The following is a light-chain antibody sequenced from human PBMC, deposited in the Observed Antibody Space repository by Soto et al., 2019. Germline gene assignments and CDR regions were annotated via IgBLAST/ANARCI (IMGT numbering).Light chain of an antibody. J-gene: IGKJ4*01. CDR2: GAS. V-gene: IGKV3-15*01. Sequence: EIVLTQSPGTLSLSAGERATLSCRASQSVSSSYLAWYQQRPGQTPTLLIYGASTRAPGVPTRFSGSRSGAEFTLTINSLQSEDFAVYYCQPYNNWPLTFGGGTKVDIK. CDR3: QPYNNWPLT. CDR1: QSVSSSY.